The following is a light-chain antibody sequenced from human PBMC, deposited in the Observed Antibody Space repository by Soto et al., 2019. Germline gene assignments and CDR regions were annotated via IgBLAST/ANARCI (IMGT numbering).Light chain of an antibody. CDR3: ASWDDSLNGLI. V-gene: IGLV1-44*01. CDR2: TNN. Sequence: QSVLPQPPSASGTPGQRVTISCSGSSSNIGSNTVNWYQQLPGTAPKLLIYTNNQRPSEVPDRFSGSKSGTSASLAISGLQSEDGADYYCASWDDSLNGLIFGGGTKLTVL. J-gene: IGLJ2*01. CDR1: SSNIGSNT.